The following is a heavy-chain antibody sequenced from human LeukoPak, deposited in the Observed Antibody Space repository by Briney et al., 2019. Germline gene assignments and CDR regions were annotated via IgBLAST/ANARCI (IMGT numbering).Heavy chain of an antibody. Sequence: HAGGSLRLSCAASGFTFSSYGMHWVRQAPGKGLEWVAVIWYDGSNKYYADSVKGRFTISRDNSKNTLYLQMNSLRAEDTAVYYCARSPVAGTSYYYYGMDVWGQGTTVTVSS. D-gene: IGHD6-19*01. CDR1: GFTFSSYG. CDR3: ARSPVAGTSYYYYGMDV. CDR2: IWYDGSNK. J-gene: IGHJ6*02. V-gene: IGHV3-33*01.